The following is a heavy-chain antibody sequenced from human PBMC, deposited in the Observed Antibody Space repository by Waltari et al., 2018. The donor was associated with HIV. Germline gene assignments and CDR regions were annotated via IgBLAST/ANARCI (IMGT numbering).Heavy chain of an antibody. CDR2: ISFDGKKE. Sequence: QVQLAESGGGVVQPWRSLKLSCAASGFALGGFDMHWVRQAPGKGLEGVGLISFDGKKEYYSDSVKGRFTISRDKSGSRLFLQMNNLRPEDTGVYFCAKDLSYGTDWPYFDKRGQGTLVTVSS. D-gene: IGHD2-8*02. V-gene: IGHV3-30*18. CDR1: GFALGGFD. J-gene: IGHJ4*02. CDR3: AKDLSYGTDWPYFDK.